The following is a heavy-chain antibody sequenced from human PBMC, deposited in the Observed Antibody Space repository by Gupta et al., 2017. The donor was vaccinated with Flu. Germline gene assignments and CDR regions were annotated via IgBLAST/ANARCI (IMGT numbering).Heavy chain of an antibody. CDR2: INPNRGGT. Sequence: QVQLVQSGAEVKKPGASVTVPCKASGYTFTGYYMHWVRQAPGQGLEWMGWINPNRGGTNYAQKFQGRVTMTRDTSISTAYMELSRLRSDDTAVYDCARGINRWELLLSIGYWGQGTLGTVSS. D-gene: IGHD1-26*01. CDR1: GYTFTGYY. V-gene: IGHV1-2*02. CDR3: ARGINRWELLLSIGY. J-gene: IGHJ4*02.